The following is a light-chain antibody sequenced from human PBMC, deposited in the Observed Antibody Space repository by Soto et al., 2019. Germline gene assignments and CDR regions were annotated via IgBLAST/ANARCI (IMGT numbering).Light chain of an antibody. CDR1: QSVSSNY. Sequence: DIVLTQSPGTLSLSPGERATLSCRASQSVSSNYLAWYQQKPGQAPRLLIHGASTRATSVPDRFSGSGSGTDFTLTISRLEPEDFAVYHCQQYGSLSWTFGQGTKVDIK. CDR3: QQYGSLSWT. J-gene: IGKJ1*01. CDR2: GAS. V-gene: IGKV3-20*01.